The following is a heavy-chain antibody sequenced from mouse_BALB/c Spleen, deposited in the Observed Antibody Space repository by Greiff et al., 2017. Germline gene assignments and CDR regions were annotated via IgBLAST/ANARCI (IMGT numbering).Heavy chain of an antibody. V-gene: IGHV2-9*02. D-gene: IGHD4-1*01. CDR3: ARASSLGWFAY. Sequence: QVQLKQSGPGLVAPSQSLSITCTVSGFSLTSYGVHWVRQPPGKGLEWLGVIWAGGSTNYNSALMSRLSISKDNSKSQVFLKMNSLQTDDTARYYCARASSLGWFAYWGQGTLVTVSA. CDR2: IWAGGST. J-gene: IGHJ3*01. CDR1: GFSLTSYG.